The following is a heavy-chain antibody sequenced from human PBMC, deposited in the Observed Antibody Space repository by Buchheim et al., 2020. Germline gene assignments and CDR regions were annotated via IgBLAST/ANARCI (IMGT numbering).Heavy chain of an antibody. V-gene: IGHV3-30*18. CDR2: ISYDGSNK. CDR1: GFTFSSYG. CDR3: AKGRLTIYYYGMDV. Sequence: QVQLVESGGGVVQPGWSLRLSCAASGFTFSSYGMHWVRQAPGKGLEWVAVISYDGSNKYYADSVKGRFNISRDNYKNTLYLQMNSLRAEDTAVYYCAKGRLTIYYYGMDVWGQGTT. D-gene: IGHD2-21*01. J-gene: IGHJ6*02.